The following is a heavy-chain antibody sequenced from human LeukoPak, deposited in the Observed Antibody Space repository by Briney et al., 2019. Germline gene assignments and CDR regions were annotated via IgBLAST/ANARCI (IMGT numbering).Heavy chain of an antibody. D-gene: IGHD5-12*01. Sequence: ASVKVSCKASGYTFTGYYMHWVRQAPGQGLEWMGWINPNSGGTNYAQNFQGRVTMTRDTSFSTAYMGVSRLRSDDTAVYYCARMLNGAYDVWGQGTLVTVSS. CDR3: ARMLNGAYDV. CDR1: GYTFTGYY. CDR2: INPNSGGT. J-gene: IGHJ4*02. V-gene: IGHV1-2*02.